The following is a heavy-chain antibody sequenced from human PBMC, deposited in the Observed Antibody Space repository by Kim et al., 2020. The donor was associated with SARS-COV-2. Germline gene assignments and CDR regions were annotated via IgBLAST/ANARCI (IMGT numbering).Heavy chain of an antibody. CDR1: GGSFSGYY. CDR2: INHSGST. J-gene: IGHJ3*02. CDR3: ARGGVAGPPRI. V-gene: IGHV4-34*01. Sequence: SETLSLTCAVYGGSFSGYYWSWIRQPPGKGLEWIGEINHSGSTNYNPSLKSRVTISVDTSKNQFSLKLSSVTAADTAVYYCARGGVAGPPRIWGQGTMVTVSS. D-gene: IGHD6-19*01.